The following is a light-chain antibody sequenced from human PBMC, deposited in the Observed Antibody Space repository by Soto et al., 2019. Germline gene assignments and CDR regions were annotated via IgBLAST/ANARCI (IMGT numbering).Light chain of an antibody. CDR3: QTWGTGIVV. CDR2: VNSDGTH. CDR1: SGHSSYA. Sequence: QPVLTQSPSASASLGASVKLTCTLSSGHSSYAIAWHQQQPEKGPRYLMKVNSDGTHIKGDGIPDRFSGSSSGAERYLTISSLQSEDEADYYCQTWGTGIVVFGGGTKLTVL. V-gene: IGLV4-69*01. J-gene: IGLJ2*01.